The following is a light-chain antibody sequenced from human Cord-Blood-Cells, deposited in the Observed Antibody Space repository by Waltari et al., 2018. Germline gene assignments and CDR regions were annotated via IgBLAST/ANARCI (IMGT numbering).Light chain of an antibody. CDR2: DVS. V-gene: IGLV2-14*01. J-gene: IGLJ3*02. CDR1: SRALGGYHS. CDR3: SSYTSSSTLV. Sequence: QSALTQPASVSGSPGQSIPIACTGPSRALGGYHSFAWYQQPPGKAPILMLYDVSNPPSVVSNLFSCSKSGNTAPLTISGLQAEDEADYYCSSYTSSSTLVFGGGTKLTVL.